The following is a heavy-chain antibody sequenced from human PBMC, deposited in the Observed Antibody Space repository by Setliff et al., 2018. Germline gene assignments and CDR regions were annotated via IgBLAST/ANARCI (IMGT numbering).Heavy chain of an antibody. CDR3: ATLAFTYYYDSSGYYPHDY. J-gene: IGHJ4*02. V-gene: IGHV1-24*01. CDR1: GYTLTELS. D-gene: IGHD3-22*01. Sequence: GASVKVSCKVSGYTLTELSMHWVRQAPGKGLEWMGGFDPEDGETIYAQKFQGRVTMTEDTSTDTAYIELSSLRSEDTAVYYCATLAFTYYYDSSGYYPHDYWGQGTLVTVPS. CDR2: FDPEDGET.